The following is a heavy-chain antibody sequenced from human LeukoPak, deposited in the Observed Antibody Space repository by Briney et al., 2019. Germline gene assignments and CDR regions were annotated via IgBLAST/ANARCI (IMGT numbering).Heavy chain of an antibody. J-gene: IGHJ5*02. D-gene: IGHD6-13*01. CDR2: IYYSGST. Sequence: SETLSLTCTVSGGSISSGSYYWSWIRQPPGKGLEWIGYIYYSGSTNYNPSLKSRVTISVDTSKNQFSLKLSSVTAADTAVYYCARVTPAAALIPWGQGTLVTVSS. V-gene: IGHV4-61*01. CDR3: ARVTPAAALIP. CDR1: GGSISSGSYY.